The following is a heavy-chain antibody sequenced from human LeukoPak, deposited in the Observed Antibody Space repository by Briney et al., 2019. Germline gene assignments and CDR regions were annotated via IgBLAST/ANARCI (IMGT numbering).Heavy chain of an antibody. J-gene: IGHJ6*03. CDR3: ARWEVSMIRGVPRASTDYYYYYYMDV. D-gene: IGHD3-10*01. V-gene: IGHV3-7*01. CDR1: GFTFGSYW. CDR2: IKEDGSEK. Sequence: PGGSLRLSCAASGFTFGSYWMSWVRQAPGKGLEWVANIKEDGSEKYYVDSVKGRFTISRGNAKNSLYLQMNSLRAEDTAVYYCARWEVSMIRGVPRASTDYYYYYYMDVWAKGPRSPSP.